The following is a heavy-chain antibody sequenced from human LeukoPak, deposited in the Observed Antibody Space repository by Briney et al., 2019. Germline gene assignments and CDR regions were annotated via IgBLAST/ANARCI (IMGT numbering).Heavy chain of an antibody. CDR1: GFTLSTYA. D-gene: IGHD2-21*01. CDR2: TSSSDAGT. J-gene: IGHJ4*02. V-gene: IGHV3-23*01. CDR3: AKAPVTSCRGAYCYPFDS. Sequence: GGSLRLSSAASGFTLSTYAMSWVRQTPGKGLEWVAATSSSDAGTYHADSVRGRFTISRDNSKNTLYLQMNSLRAEDAAVYFCAKAPVTSCRGAYCYPFDSWGQGTLVTVSS.